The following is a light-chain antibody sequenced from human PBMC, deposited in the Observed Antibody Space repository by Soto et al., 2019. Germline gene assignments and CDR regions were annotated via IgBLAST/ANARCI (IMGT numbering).Light chain of an antibody. V-gene: IGKV1-39*01. CDR1: QSISSY. CDR3: QQRQSSTRT. CDR2: AAS. Sequence: DIQMTQSPSSLSASVGDSVTITSRASQSISSYLNWYQQKPGEAPKLLIYAASSLQSGVPSRCRGSGSGTDFTLIISSLQHGDFATYYCQQRQSSTRTFGQRSKVDI. J-gene: IGKJ1*01.